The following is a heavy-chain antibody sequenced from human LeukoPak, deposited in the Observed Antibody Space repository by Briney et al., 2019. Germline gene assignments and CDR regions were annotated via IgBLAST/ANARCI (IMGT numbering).Heavy chain of an antibody. D-gene: IGHD5-12*01. V-gene: IGHV3-48*03. CDR2: ISSSGSTI. J-gene: IGHJ5*02. CDR1: GFTFSSYE. CDR3: ARARRERVATITYWFDP. Sequence: GGCLRLSCAPSGFTFSSYEMNWVRQAPGEGLEWVSYISSSGSTIYYADSVKGRFTISRDNAKNSLYLQMNSLRAEDTAVYYCARARRERVATITYWFDPWGQGTLVTVSS.